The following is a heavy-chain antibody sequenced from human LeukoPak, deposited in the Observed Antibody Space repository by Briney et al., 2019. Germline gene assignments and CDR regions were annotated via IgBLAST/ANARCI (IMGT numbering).Heavy chain of an antibody. CDR2: IKQDGSEK. J-gene: IGHJ4*02. D-gene: IGHD3-10*01. Sequence: GGSLRLSCAASGFTFSNYWMSWVRQAPGKGLEWVANIKQDGSEKYVDSVKGRFTISRDNAKNSLYLQMNSLRAEDTAVYYCAMLWFGELQASYWGQGTLVTVSS. CDR1: GFTFSNYW. V-gene: IGHV3-7*01. CDR3: AMLWFGELQASY.